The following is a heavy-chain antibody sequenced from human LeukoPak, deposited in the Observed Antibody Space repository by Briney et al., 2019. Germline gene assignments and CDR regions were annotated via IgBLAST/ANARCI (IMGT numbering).Heavy chain of an antibody. CDR1: GFSFITVT. Sequence: GGSLRLSCAASGFSFITVTMNWVRQAPGKGLEWVSSISSSSYYIYYADSVKGRFTISRDNSKNTLYLQMNSLRAEDTAVYYCASSIAGYSSSWYYWGQGTLVTVSS. CDR3: ASSIAGYSSSWYY. V-gene: IGHV3-21*01. D-gene: IGHD6-13*01. J-gene: IGHJ4*02. CDR2: ISSSSYYI.